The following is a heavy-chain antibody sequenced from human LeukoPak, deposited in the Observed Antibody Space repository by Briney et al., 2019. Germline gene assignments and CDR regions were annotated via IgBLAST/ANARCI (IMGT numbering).Heavy chain of an antibody. Sequence: SETLSLTCAVYGGSFSGYYWSWIRQPPGKGLEWIGEINHSGSTNYNPSLKSRVTISVDTSKNQFSLKLSSVTAADTAVYYCARTQFVVVPAAMSVYFDYWGQGTLVTVSS. D-gene: IGHD2-2*01. V-gene: IGHV4-34*01. CDR1: GGSFSGYY. CDR2: INHSGST. CDR3: ARTQFVVVPAAMSVYFDY. J-gene: IGHJ4*02.